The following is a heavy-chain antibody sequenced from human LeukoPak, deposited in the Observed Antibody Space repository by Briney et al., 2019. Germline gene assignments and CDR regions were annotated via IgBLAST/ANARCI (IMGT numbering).Heavy chain of an antibody. CDR3: ARVAGSSGCFDY. V-gene: IGHV1-2*02. CDR1: GYTFTGYY. CDR2: INPNSGGT. Sequence: GASVKVSCKASGYTFTGYYMHWVRQAPGQGLEWMGWINPNSGGTNYAQKFQGRVTMTGDPSISTAYMELSRLRSDDTAVYYCARVAGSSGCFDYWGQGTLVTVSS. J-gene: IGHJ4*02. D-gene: IGHD6-19*01.